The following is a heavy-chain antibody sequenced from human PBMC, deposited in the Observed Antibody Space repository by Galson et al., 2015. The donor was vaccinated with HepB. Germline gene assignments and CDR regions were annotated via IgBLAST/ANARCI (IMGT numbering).Heavy chain of an antibody. CDR3: ARNLPYYDFWSGSYYFDY. J-gene: IGHJ4*02. CDR2: ISTTTNTI. CDR1: GFTFSNYK. V-gene: IGHV3-48*02. D-gene: IGHD3-3*01. Sequence: SLRLSCAASGFTFSNYKMNWVRQAPGKGLEWISYISTTTNTIYYADSVKGRFTISRDNAKNSLYLQMNSLRDEDTAVYYCARNLPYYDFWSGSYYFDYWGQGTLVTVSS.